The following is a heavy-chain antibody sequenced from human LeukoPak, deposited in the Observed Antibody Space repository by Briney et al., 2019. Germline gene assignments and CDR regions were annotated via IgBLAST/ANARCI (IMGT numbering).Heavy chain of an antibody. Sequence: SVKLSCTASGGTLSSYAISWVRQAPGQGLEWMGGIIPIFGTANYAQKFQGRVTITADESTSTAYMELSSLRSEDTAVYYCARDLLSSWYYDSSGYNYWGQGTLVTVSS. CDR2: IIPIFGTA. J-gene: IGHJ4*02. CDR1: GGTLSSYA. D-gene: IGHD3-22*01. CDR3: ARDLLSSWYYDSSGYNY. V-gene: IGHV1-69*01.